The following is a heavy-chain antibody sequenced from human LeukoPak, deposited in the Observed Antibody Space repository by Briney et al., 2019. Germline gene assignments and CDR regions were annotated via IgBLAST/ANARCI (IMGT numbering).Heavy chain of an antibody. V-gene: IGHV4-59*04. Sequence: PSETLSLTCTVSGGSISSYYWSWIRQPPGKGLEWIGYIYYSGSTYYNPSLKSRVTISVDTSKNQFSLKLSSVTAADTAVYYCAGTTYCSGGSCYSGDAFDIWGQGTMVTVSS. CDR1: GGSISSYY. J-gene: IGHJ3*02. D-gene: IGHD2-15*01. CDR3: AGTTYCSGGSCYSGDAFDI. CDR2: IYYSGST.